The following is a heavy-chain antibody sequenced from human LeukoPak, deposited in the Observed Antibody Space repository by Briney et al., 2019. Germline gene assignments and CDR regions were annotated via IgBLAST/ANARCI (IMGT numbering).Heavy chain of an antibody. CDR1: GFTFSHFW. CDR2: IKKTGSET. V-gene: IGHV3-7*01. CDR3: ARERDDEEGFDY. D-gene: IGHD1-1*01. J-gene: IGHJ4*02. Sequence: AGGSLRLSCAASGFTFSHFWMSWVRQAPGKGLEWVAYIKKTGSETYYVDSVKGRFTITRDNTRSSLFLQMYSLRAEDTAVYFCARERDDEEGFDYWGQGTLVTVSS.